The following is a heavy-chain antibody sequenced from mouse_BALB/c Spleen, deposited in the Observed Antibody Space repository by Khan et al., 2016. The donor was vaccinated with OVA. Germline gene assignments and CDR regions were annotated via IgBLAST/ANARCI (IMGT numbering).Heavy chain of an antibody. CDR1: GYTFTDYN. CDR3: VSSAYCSFAF. Sequence: VQLKQSGPEVVKPGASVKISCKASGYTFTDYNMDWVKQRHGKSLEWIGYFYPNSGGSGYNQKFKTKATLTVDISSSTAYMDLRSLTSEDSAVSYCVSSAYCSFAFWGQGTLVTVSA. D-gene: IGHD3-1*01. CDR2: FYPNSGGS. V-gene: IGHV1S29*02. J-gene: IGHJ3*01.